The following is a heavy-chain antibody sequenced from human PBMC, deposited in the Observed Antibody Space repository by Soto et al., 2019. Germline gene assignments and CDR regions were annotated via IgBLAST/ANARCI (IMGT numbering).Heavy chain of an antibody. CDR2: IYYSGST. D-gene: IGHD6-13*01. V-gene: IGHV4-31*03. CDR3: ARESPSGQQLVRRRYYFDY. Sequence: SETLSLTCTVSGGSISSGGYYWSWIRQHPGKGLEWIGYIYYSGSTYYNPSLKSRVTISVDTSKNQFSLKLSSVTAADTAVYYCARESPSGQQLVRRRYYFDYWGQGTLVTVSS. CDR1: GGSISSGGYY. J-gene: IGHJ4*02.